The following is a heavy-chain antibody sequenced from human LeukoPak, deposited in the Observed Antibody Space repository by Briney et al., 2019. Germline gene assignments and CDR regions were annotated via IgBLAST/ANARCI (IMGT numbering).Heavy chain of an antibody. Sequence: KASETLSLTCSVSGGSISGYYWSWIRQPAGKGLEWIGRIYSSGSTNYNPSLKSRVTMSVDTSKKQFSLKLSSVTAADTAPYYCARDYDYWGQGTLVTVSS. CDR3: ARDYDY. V-gene: IGHV4-4*07. CDR1: GGSISGYY. J-gene: IGHJ4*02. CDR2: IYSSGST.